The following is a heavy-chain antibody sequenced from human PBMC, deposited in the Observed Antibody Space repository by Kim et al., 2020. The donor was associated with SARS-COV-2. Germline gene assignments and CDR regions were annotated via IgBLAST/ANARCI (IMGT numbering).Heavy chain of an antibody. CDR2: ISYDGSTK. J-gene: IGHJ6*02. CDR3: AKAAHYYDFWSGYYYYYYYGMDV. CDR1: GFTFSSYG. D-gene: IGHD3-3*01. Sequence: GGSLRLSCAASGFTFSSYGMHWVRQAPGKGLEWVAVISYDGSTKYYADSVKGRFTISRDNSKNTLYLQMNSLRAEDTAVYYRAKAAHYYDFWSGYYYYYYYGMDVWGQGTTVTVSS. V-gene: IGHV3-30*18.